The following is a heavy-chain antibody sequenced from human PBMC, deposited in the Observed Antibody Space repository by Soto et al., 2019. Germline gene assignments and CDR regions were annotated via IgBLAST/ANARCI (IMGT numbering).Heavy chain of an antibody. CDR2: IIPIFGTA. D-gene: IGHD3-3*01. Sequence: QVQLVQSGAEVKKPGSSVKVSCKASGGTFSSYAISWVRQAPGQGLEWMGGIIPIFGTANYAQKFQGRVTITADESTSTAYMELSSLRSEDTAVYYCARAYRDFWSGYNHLYYFDYWGQGTLVTVSS. J-gene: IGHJ4*02. CDR3: ARAYRDFWSGYNHLYYFDY. CDR1: GGTFSSYA. V-gene: IGHV1-69*12.